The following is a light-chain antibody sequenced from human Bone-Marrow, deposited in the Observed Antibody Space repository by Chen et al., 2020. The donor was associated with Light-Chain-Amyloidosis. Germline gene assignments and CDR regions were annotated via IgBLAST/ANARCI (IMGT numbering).Light chain of an antibody. CDR2: EVT. V-gene: IGLV2-14*01. Sequence: SALTQPASVSGSPGQSITISCTGTSSDVGGDNHVSWYQQPPDKAPKLMIYEVTKRPSWVPDRSAGTKDDNTASPTISGLQTEDEADYFCSSYTIRNTLVFGSGTRVTVL. CDR1: SSDVGGDNH. CDR3: SSYTIRNTLV. J-gene: IGLJ1*01.